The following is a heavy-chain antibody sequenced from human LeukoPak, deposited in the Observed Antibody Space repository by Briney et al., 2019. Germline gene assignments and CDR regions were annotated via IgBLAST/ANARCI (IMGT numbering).Heavy chain of an antibody. J-gene: IGHJ4*02. V-gene: IGHV3-30*02. CDR1: GFVFSNYG. D-gene: IGHD3-10*01. Sequence: GGSLRLSCQTSGFVFSNYGMYWVRQAPGKGLEWVAFVRYDGSNEYYADSVKGRFTISRDNSRNTVYLQMNSLRPEDTGVYSCANDSNTGYVSVGPNYWGLGTLVTVSS. CDR2: VRYDGSNE. CDR3: ANDSNTGYVSVGPNY.